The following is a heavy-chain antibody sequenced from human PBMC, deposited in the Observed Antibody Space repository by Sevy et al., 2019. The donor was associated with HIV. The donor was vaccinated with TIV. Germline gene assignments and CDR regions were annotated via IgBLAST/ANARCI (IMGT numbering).Heavy chain of an antibody. Sequence: GGSLRLSCEPSGSTLSSYSMTWARQPPGKGLEWVSYIRRSSSTIYYADSVKGRFTTSRDNAKNSLYLQMNSLRDEDTAVYYCARDIGYPLNWFDPWGQGTLVTVSS. CDR1: GSTLSSYS. CDR2: IRRSSSTI. J-gene: IGHJ5*02. V-gene: IGHV3-48*02. D-gene: IGHD5-18*01. CDR3: ARDIGYPLNWFDP.